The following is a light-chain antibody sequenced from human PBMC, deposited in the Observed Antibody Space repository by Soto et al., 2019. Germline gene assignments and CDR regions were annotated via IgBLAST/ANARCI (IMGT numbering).Light chain of an antibody. CDR3: QQYNSYWT. Sequence: DIQMTQSPSTLSASVGDRVTITCRASQSISSWLAWYQQKPGKAPKLLIYDASSLESGVPSRFSGRGSGTEFTLTISSLQPADSATYYCQQYNSYWTFGQGTKVDIK. CDR2: DAS. V-gene: IGKV1-5*01. CDR1: QSISSW. J-gene: IGKJ1*01.